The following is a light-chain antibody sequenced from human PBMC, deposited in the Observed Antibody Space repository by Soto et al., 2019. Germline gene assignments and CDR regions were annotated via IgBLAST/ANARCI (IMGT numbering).Light chain of an antibody. Sequence: QSALTQPRSVSGSPGQSVTISCTGTSSDVGGYNYVSWYQQHPGKAPKLLIYDVSKRPSGVPDRFSGSKSGNTASLTISALKAEDEADYYCCSYAGTYTHVFGTGTKVTVL. CDR2: DVS. V-gene: IGLV2-11*02. CDR1: SSDVGGYNY. J-gene: IGLJ1*01. CDR3: CSYAGTYTHV.